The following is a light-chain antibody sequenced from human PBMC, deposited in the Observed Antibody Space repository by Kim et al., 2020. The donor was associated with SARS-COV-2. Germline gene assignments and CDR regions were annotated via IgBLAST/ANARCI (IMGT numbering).Light chain of an antibody. V-gene: IGKV3-11*01. CDR2: DAS. J-gene: IGKJ2*01. CDR1: QPISTY. CDR3: QQRSNWPPT. Sequence: EIVLTQSPATLSLSPGDRATLACRASQPISTYLAWYQQKPAQAPRLLIYDASSRATGIPARFSGSGSGTDFTLTISSLEPEDFAVYYCQQRSNWPPTFGQGTKLEF.